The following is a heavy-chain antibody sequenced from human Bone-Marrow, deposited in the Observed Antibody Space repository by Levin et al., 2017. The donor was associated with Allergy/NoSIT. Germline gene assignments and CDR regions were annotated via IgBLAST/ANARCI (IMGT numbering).Heavy chain of an antibody. Sequence: GESLKISCKASGYTFTSYYMHWVRQAPGQGLEWMGIINPSGGSTSYAQKFQGRVTMTRDTSTSTVYMELSSLRSEDTAVYYCARDPGTSIAAAGTWFDYYYYGMDGWGQGTTVTVSS. D-gene: IGHD6-13*01. J-gene: IGHJ6*02. CDR1: GYTFTSYY. V-gene: IGHV1-46*01. CDR2: INPSGGST. CDR3: ARDPGTSIAAAGTWFDYYYYGMDG.